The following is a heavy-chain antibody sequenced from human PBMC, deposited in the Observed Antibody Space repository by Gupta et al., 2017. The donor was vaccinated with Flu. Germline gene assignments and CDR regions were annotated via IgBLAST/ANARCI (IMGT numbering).Heavy chain of an antibody. J-gene: IGHJ6*02. CDR3: VRRDNVVVVAGLDV. V-gene: IGHV3-23*05. D-gene: IGHD2-15*01. CDR1: A. CDR2: FTTFGDT. Sequence: AMGWVRQPPGKGLEWVSIFTTFGDTYYVDSVQGRFTMSRDYSRNILYLQMSSLRAEDTALYFCVRRDNVVVVAGLDVWGQGTTVTVSS.